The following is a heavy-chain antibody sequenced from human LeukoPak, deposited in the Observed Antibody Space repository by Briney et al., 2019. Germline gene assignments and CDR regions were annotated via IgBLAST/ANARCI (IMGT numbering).Heavy chain of an antibody. J-gene: IGHJ6*03. Sequence: GGSLRLSCAASGFTFSSYEMNWVRQAPGKGLEWVSYISSSSSTIYYADSVKGRFTISRDNAKNSLYLQMNSLRAEDTAVYYCARVLRYFDWLEGYYMDVWGKGTTVTVSS. CDR1: GFTFSSYE. CDR2: ISSSSSTI. V-gene: IGHV3-48*01. CDR3: ARVLRYFDWLEGYYMDV. D-gene: IGHD3-9*01.